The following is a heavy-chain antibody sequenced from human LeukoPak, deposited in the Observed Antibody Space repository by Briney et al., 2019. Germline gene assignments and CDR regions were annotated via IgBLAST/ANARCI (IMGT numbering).Heavy chain of an antibody. J-gene: IGHJ5*02. CDR2: ISGSSSYI. CDR1: GFTFSTYT. D-gene: IGHD4/OR15-4a*01. V-gene: IGHV3-21*06. Sequence: GGSLRLSCAASGFTFSTYTMNWVRPAPGEGLEWVSSISGSSSYIYYADSVKGRFTISRDNAKNSLYLQMNSLRGDDTAVYYCVRIPNSANFPNWFDPWGQGTLVTVSS. CDR3: VRIPNSANFPNWFDP.